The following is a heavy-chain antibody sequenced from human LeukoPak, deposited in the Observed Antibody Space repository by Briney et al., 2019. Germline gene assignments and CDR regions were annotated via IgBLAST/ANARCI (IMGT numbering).Heavy chain of an antibody. CDR2: INQDGSEK. D-gene: IGHD3-3*01. V-gene: IGHV3-7*01. CDR1: GFTFSSAW. J-gene: IGHJ4*02. Sequence: GGSLRLSCVASGFTFSSAWMTWVRQAPGKGLEWVAIINQDGSEKYYVDSMKGRFTISRDNAKNSLYLQMNSLRAEDTAVYYCARDKGGYYDFWSGLDYWGQGTLVTVSS. CDR3: ARDKGGYYDFWSGLDY.